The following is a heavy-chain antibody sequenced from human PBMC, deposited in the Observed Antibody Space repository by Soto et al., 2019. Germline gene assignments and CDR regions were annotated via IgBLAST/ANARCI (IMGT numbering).Heavy chain of an antibody. J-gene: IGHJ4*01. Sequence: SETLSLTCTVSGGSISSYYWSWIRQPPGKGLEWIGYIYYSGSTNYNPSLKSRVTISVDTSKNQFSLKLSSVTAADTAVYYCSTDSYFTLKLVRFDYWGLGTLVTVSS. CDR1: GGSISSYY. CDR3: STDSYFTLKLVRFDY. CDR2: IYYSGST. V-gene: IGHV4-59*08. D-gene: IGHD6-6*01.